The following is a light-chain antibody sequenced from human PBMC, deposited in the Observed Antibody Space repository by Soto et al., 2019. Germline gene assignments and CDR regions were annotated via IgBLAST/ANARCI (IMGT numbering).Light chain of an antibody. CDR3: QQYGSSLYT. V-gene: IGKV3-20*01. CDR2: GAS. Sequence: EIVLTQSPGTLSLSPGGRATLSCRARQSVSRSYLAWYQQKPGQAPRLLIYGASSRATGIPDRFSGSGSGTDFTLTISRLEPEDFAVYYCQQYGSSLYTFGQGTKLEIK. CDR1: QSVSRSY. J-gene: IGKJ2*01.